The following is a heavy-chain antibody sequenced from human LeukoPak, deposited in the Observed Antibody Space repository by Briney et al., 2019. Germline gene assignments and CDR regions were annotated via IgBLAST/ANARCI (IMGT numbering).Heavy chain of an antibody. Sequence: SETLSLTCTVSGGSISSSSYYWGWIRQPPGKGLEWIGSIYYSGSTYYNPSLKSRVTISVDTSKNQFSLKLSSVTAADTAVYYCARDLLNEGNHLDYWGQGTLVTVSS. V-gene: IGHV4-39*02. CDR1: GGSISSSSYY. D-gene: IGHD4-23*01. CDR2: IYYSGST. CDR3: ARDLLNEGNHLDY. J-gene: IGHJ4*02.